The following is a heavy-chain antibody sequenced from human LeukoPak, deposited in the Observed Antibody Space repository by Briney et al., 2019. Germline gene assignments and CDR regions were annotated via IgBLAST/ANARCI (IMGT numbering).Heavy chain of an antibody. V-gene: IGHV4-38-2*02. CDR3: ARGRLDGSYYFDY. CDR2: LHHSGKT. CDR1: GYSISSGYY. D-gene: IGHD2-15*01. Sequence: SETLSLTCTVSGYSISSGYYCVWIRQAPGKGLEWIGSLHHSGKTYYSPSLKSRVTISLDTPEIQFSLKLTSMTAADTAVYYCARGRLDGSYYFDYWGQGTLVAVSS. J-gene: IGHJ4*02.